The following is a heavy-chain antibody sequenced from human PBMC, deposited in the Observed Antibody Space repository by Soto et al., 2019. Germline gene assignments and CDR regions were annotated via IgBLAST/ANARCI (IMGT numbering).Heavy chain of an antibody. V-gene: IGHV3-30*18. J-gene: IGHJ4*02. CDR1: GFTFSNYG. CDR3: AKGGTHMIYYFDY. CDR2: ISYDGSNK. D-gene: IGHD1-1*01. Sequence: QVQLVESGGGVVQPGRSLRLSCAASGFTFSNYGMHWVRQAPGKGLEWVAVISYDGSNKYYADSVKGRFTISRDKSKNTLYLQMNSLRAEDTAVYYCAKGGTHMIYYFDYWCQGTLVIVSS.